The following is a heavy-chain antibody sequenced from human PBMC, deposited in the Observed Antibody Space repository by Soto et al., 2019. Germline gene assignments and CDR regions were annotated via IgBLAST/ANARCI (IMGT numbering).Heavy chain of an antibody. CDR1: GFSLTNVQKG. J-gene: IGHJ4*02. V-gene: IGHV2-26*01. CDR3: ARMSGRFRASHFDF. D-gene: IGHD3-10*01. CDR2: ILSDVEQ. Sequence: QVTLKESGPVLVQAPETLTLTCNVSGFSLTNVQKGVAWIRQPPGKALEWLAHILSDVEQSYKSSLKKRLTISQDTSKRQVVLVMTNVEPVDTATYYCARMSGRFRASHFDFWGQGSSVIVSS.